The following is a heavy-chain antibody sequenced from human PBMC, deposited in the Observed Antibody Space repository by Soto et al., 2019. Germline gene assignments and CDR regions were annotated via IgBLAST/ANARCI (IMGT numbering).Heavy chain of an antibody. CDR3: ARGSSIAGLYYGMDV. D-gene: IGHD6-6*01. J-gene: IGHJ6*02. CDR1: DGSSRGFG. Sequence: VVDGSSRGFGGRWIRQPPGKGLEYIGDIYYSGSTYYNPSLKSRVTISLDTSKNQFSLKLSSVTAADTAVYYCARGSSIAGLYYGMDVWGQGTTVTVSS. V-gene: IGHV4-59*12. CDR2: IYYSGST.